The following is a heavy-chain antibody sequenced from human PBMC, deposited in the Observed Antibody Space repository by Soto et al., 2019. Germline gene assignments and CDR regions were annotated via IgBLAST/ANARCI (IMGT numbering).Heavy chain of an antibody. J-gene: IGHJ1*01. V-gene: IGHV1-3*01. CDR3: ASALGGSTVY. CDR2: INAGNGNT. Sequence: QVQLVQSGAEVKKPGASVKVSCKASGYTFTSYAMQWVRQAPGQRLEWMGWINAGNGNTKYSQKFRGRATITRDTPASTAYMHPRSRRSEDTAVYYCASALGGSTVYWGQGTLVTVSS. D-gene: IGHD5-12*01. CDR1: GYTFTSYA.